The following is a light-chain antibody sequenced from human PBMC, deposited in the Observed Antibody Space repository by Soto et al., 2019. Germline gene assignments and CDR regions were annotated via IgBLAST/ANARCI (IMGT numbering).Light chain of an antibody. Sequence: QSVMTQPASVSGSPGQSITLSCTGTSSDIGGYDYVSWYQLHPCKAPKLIIYDVNNRPSGVSNRFAGSKSGNTASLTISGLQAEDEADSYCTSYASGSSHVVFGGGTKLTVL. J-gene: IGLJ2*01. V-gene: IGLV2-14*01. CDR3: TSYASGSSHVV. CDR1: SSDIGGYDY. CDR2: DVN.